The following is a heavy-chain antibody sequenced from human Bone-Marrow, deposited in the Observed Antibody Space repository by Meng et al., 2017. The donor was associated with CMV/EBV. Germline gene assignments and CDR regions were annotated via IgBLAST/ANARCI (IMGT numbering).Heavy chain of an antibody. Sequence: GESLKISCAASGLTFSSYWMHWVRQAPGKGLVWVSRINSDGSSTSYADSVKGRFTISRDNAKNTLYLQMNSLRAEDTAVYYCAKEGYCSSTSCYLGYYYYYGMDVWGQGTTVTVSS. D-gene: IGHD2-2*01. CDR2: INSDGSST. CDR1: GLTFSSYW. V-gene: IGHV3-74*01. J-gene: IGHJ6*02. CDR3: AKEGYCSSTSCYLGYYYYYGMDV.